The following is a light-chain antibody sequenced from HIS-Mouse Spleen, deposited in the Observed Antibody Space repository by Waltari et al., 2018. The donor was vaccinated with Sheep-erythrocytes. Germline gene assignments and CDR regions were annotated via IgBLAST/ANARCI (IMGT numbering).Light chain of an antibody. CDR1: KLGDKY. V-gene: IGLV3-1*01. Sequence: SYELTQPPSVSVPPAQTASITCSGDKLGDKYACWYQQKPGQSPVLVIYQDSKRPSGIPERFSGSNSGNTATLSISGTQAMDEADYYCQAWDSSTVVFGTGTKVTVL. CDR3: QAWDSSTVV. J-gene: IGLJ1*01. CDR2: QDS.